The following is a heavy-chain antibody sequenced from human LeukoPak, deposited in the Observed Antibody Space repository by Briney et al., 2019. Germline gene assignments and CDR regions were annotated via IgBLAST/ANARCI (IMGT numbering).Heavy chain of an antibody. CDR2: ISGSGGST. D-gene: IGHD4-17*01. V-gene: IGHV3-23*01. CDR1: GFTFSSYA. CDR3: ARESSASVMTTVTTADY. J-gene: IGHJ4*02. Sequence: PGGSLRLSCAASGFTFSSYAMSWVRQAPGKGLEWVSAISGSGGSTYYADSVKGRFTISRDNSKNTLYLQMNSLRAEDTAVYYCARESSASVMTTVTTADYWGQGTLVTVSS.